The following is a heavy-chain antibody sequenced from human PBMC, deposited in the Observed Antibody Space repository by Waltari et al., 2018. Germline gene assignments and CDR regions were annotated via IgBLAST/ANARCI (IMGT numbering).Heavy chain of an antibody. CDR1: GFTFSSYA. Sequence: QVQLVESGGGVVQPGRSLRLSCAASGFTFSSYAMHWVRQAPGKGLEWVAVISYDGSNKYYADSVKGRFTISRDNSKNTLYLQMNSLRAEDTAVYYCARISTMVQGVINYYFDYWGQGTLVTVSS. D-gene: IGHD3-10*01. CDR3: ARISTMVQGVINYYFDY. V-gene: IGHV3-30-3*01. J-gene: IGHJ4*02. CDR2: ISYDGSNK.